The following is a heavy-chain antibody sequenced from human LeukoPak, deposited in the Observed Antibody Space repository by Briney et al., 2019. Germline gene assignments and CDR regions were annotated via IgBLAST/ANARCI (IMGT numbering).Heavy chain of an antibody. D-gene: IGHD3-9*01. CDR2: INHSGST. V-gene: IGHV4-34*01. CDR1: GGSFSGYY. J-gene: IGHJ4*02. Sequence: SETLSLTCAVYGGSFSGYYWSWIRQPPGKGPEWIGEINHSGSTNYNPSLKSRVTISVDTSKNQFSLKLSSVTAADTAVYYCARVKGRYFDWLLHPYFDYWGQGTLVTVSS. CDR3: ARVKGRYFDWLLHPYFDY.